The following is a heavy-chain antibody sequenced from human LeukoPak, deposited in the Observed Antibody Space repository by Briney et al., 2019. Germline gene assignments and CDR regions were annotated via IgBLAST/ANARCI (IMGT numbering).Heavy chain of an antibody. V-gene: IGHV1-2*02. CDR1: GYTFTGYY. Sequence: ASVKVSCKASGYTFTGYYMHWVRQAPGQGLEWMGWINPNSGGTNYAQKFQGRVTMTRDTSTSTVYMELSSLRSEDTAVYYCARETTVTTPYGMDVWGQGTTVTVSS. CDR2: INPNSGGT. J-gene: IGHJ6*02. CDR3: ARETTVTTPYGMDV. D-gene: IGHD4-17*01.